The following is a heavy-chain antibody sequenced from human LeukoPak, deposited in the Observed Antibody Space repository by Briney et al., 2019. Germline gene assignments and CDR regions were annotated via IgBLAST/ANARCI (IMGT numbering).Heavy chain of an antibody. Sequence: PSETLSLTCTVSGGSISSGSYYWSWIRQPAGKGLEWIGRIYTSGSTNYNPSLKSRVTISVDTSKNQFSLKLSSVTAADTAVYYCARYVAGAHAFDIWGQGTMATVSS. D-gene: IGHD2-15*01. V-gene: IGHV4-61*02. J-gene: IGHJ3*02. CDR1: GGSISSGSYY. CDR2: IYTSGST. CDR3: ARYVAGAHAFDI.